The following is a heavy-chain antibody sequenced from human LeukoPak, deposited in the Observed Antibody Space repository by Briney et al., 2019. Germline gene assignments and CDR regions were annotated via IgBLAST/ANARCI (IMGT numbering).Heavy chain of an antibody. J-gene: IGHJ6*02. CDR1: GFTFNNYW. V-gene: IGHV3-74*01. CDR3: AREGDSSGYYGMDV. Sequence: GGSLRLSCKVSGFTFNNYWMHWVRQAPGKGLVWVSRMNNDGRVITYADSVKGRFTISRDNAKNTLYLQMNSLRAEDTAVYYCAREGDSSGYYGMDVWGQGTTVTVSS. D-gene: IGHD3-22*01. CDR2: MNNDGRVI.